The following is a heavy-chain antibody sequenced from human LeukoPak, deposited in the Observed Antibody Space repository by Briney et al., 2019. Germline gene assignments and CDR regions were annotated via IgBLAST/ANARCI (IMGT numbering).Heavy chain of an antibody. Sequence: PGGSLRLSCAASGFTFSSYWMHWVRQAPGKGLVWVSRINSDGSSTSYADSVKGRFTISRDNAKNTLYLQMNSLRAEDTAVYYCARSCQYYYDSSGYYCNWFDPWGQGTLVTVSS. CDR3: ARSCQYYYDSSGYYCNWFDP. CDR1: GFTFSSYW. CDR2: INSDGSST. V-gene: IGHV3-74*01. D-gene: IGHD3-22*01. J-gene: IGHJ5*02.